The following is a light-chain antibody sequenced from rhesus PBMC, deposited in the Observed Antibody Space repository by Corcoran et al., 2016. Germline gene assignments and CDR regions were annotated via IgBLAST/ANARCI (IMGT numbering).Light chain of an antibody. CDR2: KVK. CDR1: SSDIGRYTY. Sequence: QSAPILSPSVSGSLVQWVTISCTGPSSDIGRYTYVSWYRQQPGTTTKLMMYKVKMRPSGVSDRCSGSKSGNTASLTISGLQPEDEAVYYCSSDEASDRYIFGAGTRLTVL. V-gene: IGLV2-11*01. J-gene: IGLJ1*01. CDR3: SSDEASDRYI.